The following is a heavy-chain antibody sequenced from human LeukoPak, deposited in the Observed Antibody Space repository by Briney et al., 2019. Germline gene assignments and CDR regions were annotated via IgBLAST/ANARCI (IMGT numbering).Heavy chain of an antibody. Sequence: GGSLRLSCAASGFTFSSYSMNWVRQAPGKGLEWVSSISSSSSYIYYADSAKGRFTISRDNAKNSLYLQMNSLRAEDTAVYYCARDYYGSGSLDYWGQGTLVTVSS. J-gene: IGHJ4*02. D-gene: IGHD3-10*01. V-gene: IGHV3-21*01. CDR3: ARDYYGSGSLDY. CDR2: ISSSSSYI. CDR1: GFTFSSYS.